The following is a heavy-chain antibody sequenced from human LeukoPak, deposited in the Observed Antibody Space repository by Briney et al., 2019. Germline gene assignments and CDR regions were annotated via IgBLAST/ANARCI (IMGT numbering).Heavy chain of an antibody. CDR1: GLTFSGYD. V-gene: IGHV3-30*03. D-gene: IGHD6-13*01. Sequence: GGSLRLSCAASGLTFSGYDMHWVRQAPGKGPEWVAVMSYGGQNERYADSVKGRFTVSRDNPKNTVYLEMNSLRAEDTAVYYCARDSRLYSSSWRWDYYYGMDVWGQGTTVTVSS. CDR3: ARDSRLYSSSWRWDYYYGMDV. J-gene: IGHJ6*02. CDR2: MSYGGQNE.